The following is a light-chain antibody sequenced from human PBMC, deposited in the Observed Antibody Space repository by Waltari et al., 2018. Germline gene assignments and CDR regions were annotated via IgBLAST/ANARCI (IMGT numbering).Light chain of an antibody. CDR1: SSDVGGYNY. J-gene: IGLJ3*02. CDR2: DVS. V-gene: IGLV2-11*01. Sequence: QSALTQPPSVSGSPGQSVAISCTGSSSDVGGYNYVPWYQQQPGKAPKLMIYDVSKRPSGVPDRFSGSESGNTASLTISGLQTEDETDYYCCSYAGSYTWVFGGGTKVTVL. CDR3: CSYAGSYTWV.